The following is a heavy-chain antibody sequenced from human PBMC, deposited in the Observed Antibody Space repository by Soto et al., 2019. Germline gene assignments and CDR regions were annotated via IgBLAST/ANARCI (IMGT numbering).Heavy chain of an antibody. J-gene: IGHJ4*02. D-gene: IGHD3-3*01. CDR2: VYHTGNT. CDR1: GGSISSNLYY. Sequence: QVRLQESGPGLVKPSETLSLACSVSGGSISSNLYYWGWVRQPPGQGLEWLGAVYHTGNTWYNPSLERRFPISVDTSKSQFALKLKSVRASDTAIYYCARQSGAFGYYFDSWGPGLLVTISS. CDR3: ARQSGAFGYYFDS. V-gene: IGHV4-39*01.